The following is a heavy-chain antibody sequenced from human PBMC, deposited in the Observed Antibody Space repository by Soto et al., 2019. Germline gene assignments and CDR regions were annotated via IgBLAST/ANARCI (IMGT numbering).Heavy chain of an antibody. J-gene: IGHJ4*02. CDR3: AAGGNYGDYGGYYGNFDY. V-gene: IGHV1-58*01. CDR2: IVVGSGNT. Sequence: GASVKVSCKASGFTFTSSAVQWVRQARGQRXEWIGWIVVGSGNTNYAQKFQERVTITRDMSTSTAYMELSSLRSEDTAVYYCAAGGNYGDYGGYYGNFDYWGQGTLVTVSS. CDR1: GFTFTSSA. D-gene: IGHD4-17*01.